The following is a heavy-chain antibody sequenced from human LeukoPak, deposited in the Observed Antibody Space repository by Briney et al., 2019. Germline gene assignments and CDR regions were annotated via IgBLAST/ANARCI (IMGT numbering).Heavy chain of an antibody. CDR2: MNSDGSST. Sequence: XSRMNSDGSSTTYADSVKGRFTISRDNAKNTLYLQMNSLRAEDTAIYYCAREFDGLGRWGFDYWGQGTLVTVSS. D-gene: IGHD3-10*01. V-gene: IGHV3-74*03. CDR3: AREFDGLGRWGFDY. J-gene: IGHJ4*02.